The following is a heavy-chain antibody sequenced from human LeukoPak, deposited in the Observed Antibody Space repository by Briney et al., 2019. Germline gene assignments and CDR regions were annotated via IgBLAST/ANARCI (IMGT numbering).Heavy chain of an antibody. D-gene: IGHD2-2*01. V-gene: IGHV3-64*01. CDR3: ARYRCSSTSCFVDY. CDR2: ISSNGGST. Sequence: GGSLRLSCAASGFTFSNYAMRWVRQAPGKGLEYVSAISSNGGSTYYANSVKGRFTISRDNSKNTLYLQMGSLRAEDMAVYYCARYRCSSTSCFVDYWGQGTLVTVSS. CDR1: GFTFSNYA. J-gene: IGHJ4*02.